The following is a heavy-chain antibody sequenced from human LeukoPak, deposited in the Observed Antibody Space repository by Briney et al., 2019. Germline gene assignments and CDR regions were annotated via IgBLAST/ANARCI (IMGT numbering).Heavy chain of an antibody. Sequence: GGSLRLSCAASGLTFHNTWMHWIRQAPGEGLVWVSRIINDGITTTYADSVKGRFTISRDNAKKTLYLQMNSLRADDTAVYYCAADGEYAFLVWGQGTMVAVSS. CDR1: GLTFHNTW. V-gene: IGHV3-74*01. CDR3: AADGEYAFLV. D-gene: IGHD2/OR15-2a*01. CDR2: IINDGITT. J-gene: IGHJ3*01.